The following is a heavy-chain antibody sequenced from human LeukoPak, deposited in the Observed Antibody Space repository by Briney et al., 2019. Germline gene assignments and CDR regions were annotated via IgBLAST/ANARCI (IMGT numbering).Heavy chain of an antibody. CDR1: GITLSNYG. J-gene: IGHJ4*02. CDR3: AKRGVVIRVILVGFHKEANYFDS. D-gene: IGHD3-22*01. V-gene: IGHV3-23*01. CDR2: ISGSGGRT. Sequence: GGSLRLSCAVSGITLSNYGMSWVRQAPGKGLEWVAGISGSGGRTNYADSEKGRFTISRDNPKNTLYLQMNSLRAEDTAVYFCAKRGVVIRVILVGFHKEANYFDSWGQGVLVTVSS.